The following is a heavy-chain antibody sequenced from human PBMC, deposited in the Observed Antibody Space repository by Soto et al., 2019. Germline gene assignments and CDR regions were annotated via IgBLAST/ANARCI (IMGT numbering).Heavy chain of an antibody. J-gene: IGHJ4*02. D-gene: IGHD3-16*02. Sequence: SETLSLTCTVSGGSINSYFLSWIRQPPGKGLEWIGYIYSSGSTNYNPSLKSRVTISMDTSKKQFSLKLTSVTAADTAVYYCARGVDYIWGNYHYFDYWGQGSLVTVSS. CDR2: IYSSGST. CDR1: GGSINSYF. V-gene: IGHV4-59*01. CDR3: ARGVDYIWGNYHYFDY.